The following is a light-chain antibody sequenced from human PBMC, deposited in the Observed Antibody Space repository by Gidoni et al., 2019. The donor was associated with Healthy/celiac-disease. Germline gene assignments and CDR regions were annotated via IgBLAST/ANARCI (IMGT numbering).Light chain of an antibody. CDR2: EVS. V-gene: IGLV2-14*01. J-gene: IGLJ2*01. CDR1: SSDVGGYNY. CDR3: SSYTSSSIVV. Sequence: QSALTQPAPVSGSPGQSITISCTGTSSDVGGYNYVPWYQQHPGKAPKLMIYEVSNRPSGVSNRFSGSKSGNTASLTISGLQAEDEADYYCSSYTSSSIVVFGGGTKLTVL.